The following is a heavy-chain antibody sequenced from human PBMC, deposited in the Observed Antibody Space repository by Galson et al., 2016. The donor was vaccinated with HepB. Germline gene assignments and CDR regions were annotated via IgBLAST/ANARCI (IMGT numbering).Heavy chain of an antibody. CDR2: ISGDTTTT. J-gene: IGHJ5*02. CDR3: AKGGGSTWYISPHFVDP. Sequence: SLRLCCAASGLTFSNYAMTWVRQAPGKGLEWVSSISGDTTTTYYADSVKGRFTSSRDNSKNTFYLQMNSLRAEDTASYYCAKGGGSTWYISPHFVDPWGQGTLVTVSS. CDR1: GLTFSNYA. V-gene: IGHV3-23*01. D-gene: IGHD6-13*01.